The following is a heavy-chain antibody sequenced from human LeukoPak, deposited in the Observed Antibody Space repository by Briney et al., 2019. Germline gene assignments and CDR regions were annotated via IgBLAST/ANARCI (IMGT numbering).Heavy chain of an antibody. CDR3: ARVATPAMVRGVIGY. CDR1: GFTFSSYG. V-gene: IGHV3-30*03. J-gene: IGHJ4*02. CDR2: ISYDGSNK. D-gene: IGHD3-10*01. Sequence: GGSLRLSRAASGFTFSSYGMHWVRQAPGKGLEWVAVISYDGSNKYYADSVKGRFTISRDNSKNTLYLQMNSLRAEDTAVYYCARVATPAMVRGVIGYWGQGTLVTVSS.